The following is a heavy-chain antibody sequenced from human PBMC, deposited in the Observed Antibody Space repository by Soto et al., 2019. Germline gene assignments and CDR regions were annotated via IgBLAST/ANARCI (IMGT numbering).Heavy chain of an antibody. J-gene: IGHJ4*02. D-gene: IGHD3-9*01. V-gene: IGHV4-39*01. CDR3: ARLEGLATISYYFDF. CDR1: DDSINSDKYY. CDR2: IYYRGNA. Sequence: QLQLQESGPGLVKPSETLSLTCSVSDDSINSDKYYWGWIRQPPGKGLEWIGSIYYRGNAYYNPSLQTRVTISLDKSRSQFSLKLNSVTAADSAVYFCARLEGLATISYYFDFWGPGALVTVSP.